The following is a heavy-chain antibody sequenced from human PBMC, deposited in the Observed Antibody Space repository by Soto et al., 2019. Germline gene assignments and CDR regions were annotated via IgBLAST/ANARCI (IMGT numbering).Heavy chain of an antibody. CDR3: ARDPVRWELLYPDY. D-gene: IGHD1-26*01. CDR2: IYYSGST. CDR1: GGSISSYY. Sequence: SETLSLTCTVSGGSISSYYWSWIRQPPGKGLEWIGYIYYSGSTNYNPSLKSRVTISVDTSKNQFSLKLSSVTAEDTAAYYWARDPVRWELLYPDYWGQGTLVTVSS. V-gene: IGHV4-59*01. J-gene: IGHJ4*02.